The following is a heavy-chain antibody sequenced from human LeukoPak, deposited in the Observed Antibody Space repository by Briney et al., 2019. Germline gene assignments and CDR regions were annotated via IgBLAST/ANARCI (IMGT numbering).Heavy chain of an antibody. Sequence: GGSLRLSCAASGFTFSSYGMHWVRQAPGKGLEWVAVIWYDGSNKYYADSVKGRFTISRDNSKNTLYLQMNRLRAEDTAVYYCARDPYSSSWSIRGYFDYWGQGTLVTVSS. CDR2: IWYDGSNK. CDR1: GFTFSSYG. D-gene: IGHD6-13*01. CDR3: ARDPYSSSWSIRGYFDY. J-gene: IGHJ4*02. V-gene: IGHV3-33*01.